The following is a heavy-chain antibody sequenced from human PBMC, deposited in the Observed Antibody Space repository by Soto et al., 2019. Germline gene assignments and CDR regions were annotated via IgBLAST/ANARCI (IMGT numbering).Heavy chain of an antibody. CDR3: ARTRSFTLGFYYDGMDV. CDR2: IYPGDSDT. J-gene: IGHJ6*02. D-gene: IGHD6-6*01. CDR1: GYSFASYC. V-gene: IGHV5-51*01. Sequence: GESVKIACQGSGYSFASYCIGWVLQMPWKDLEWMGIIYPGDSDTRYSPSFQGQVTISADKSLRTAYLQWTSLKASDTALYYCARTRSFTLGFYYDGMDVWGQGTTVTVSS.